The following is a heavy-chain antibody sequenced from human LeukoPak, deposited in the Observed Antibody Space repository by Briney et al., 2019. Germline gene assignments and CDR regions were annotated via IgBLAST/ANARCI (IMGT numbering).Heavy chain of an antibody. D-gene: IGHD1-26*01. CDR1: GYTFTGYY. CDR3: ARGSPVGSSEVDAFEI. Sequence: ASVKVSCKASGYTFTGYYFHWVRQAPGQGLEWMGWIIPNSGGTKYAQRFQGRVTMTRDTSISTAYMELSRLRSDDTAVYYCARGSPVGSSEVDAFEIWGQGTTVTVSS. V-gene: IGHV1-2*02. J-gene: IGHJ3*02. CDR2: IIPNSGGT.